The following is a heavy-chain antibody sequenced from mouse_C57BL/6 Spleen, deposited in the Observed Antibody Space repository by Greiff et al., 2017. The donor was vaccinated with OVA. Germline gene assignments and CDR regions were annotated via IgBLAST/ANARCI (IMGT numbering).Heavy chain of an antibody. CDR2: IYPSDSET. D-gene: IGHD3-2*02. J-gene: IGHJ2*01. V-gene: IGHV1-61*01. CDR1: GYTFTSYW. Sequence: VKLQQPGAELVRPGSSVKLSCKASGYTFTSYWMDWVKQRPGQGLEWIGNIYPSDSETHYNQKFKDKATLTVDKSSSTAYMQLSSLTSEDSAVYYCARHSSGYVGYWGQGTTLTVSS. CDR3: ARHSSGYVGY.